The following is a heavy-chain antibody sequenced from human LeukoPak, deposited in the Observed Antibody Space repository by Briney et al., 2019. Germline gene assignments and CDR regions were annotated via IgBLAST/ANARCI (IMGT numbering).Heavy chain of an antibody. J-gene: IGHJ4*02. CDR1: GDSISSSSYY. D-gene: IGHD3-22*01. Sequence: SETLSLTCTVSGDSISSSSYYWGWIRQPPGKGLEWIGSIFYSGNTYYNPSLKSRVTISVDTSKNQFSLKLSSVTAADTAVYYCARRTNYYDSSGYDYWGQGTLVTVSS. CDR3: ARRTNYYDSSGYDY. V-gene: IGHV4-39*07. CDR2: IFYSGNT.